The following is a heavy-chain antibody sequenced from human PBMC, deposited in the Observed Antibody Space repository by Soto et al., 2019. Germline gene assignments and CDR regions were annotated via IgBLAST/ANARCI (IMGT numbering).Heavy chain of an antibody. CDR2: INPSGDST. V-gene: IGHV1-46*01. CDR1: GYTFSSYY. J-gene: IGHJ4*02. D-gene: IGHD6-19*01. CDR3: ARVGSQMTVAATDYFDY. Sequence: ASVKVSCKASGYTFSSYYMHWVRQAPGQGLEWMGVINPSGDSTNYAQKFQGRVTMTRDTSTSTVYMEVTSLRSEDTAVYYCARVGSQMTVAATDYFDYWGQGTLVTVSS.